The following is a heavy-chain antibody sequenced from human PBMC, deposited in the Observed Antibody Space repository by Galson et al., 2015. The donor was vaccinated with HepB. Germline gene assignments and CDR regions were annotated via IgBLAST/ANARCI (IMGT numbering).Heavy chain of an antibody. Sequence: SVKVPCKASGYTFTSYSMHCVRQAPGQGLEWMGTINPSGGSTSYAQKFQGRVTMTRDTSTSTVYMELGSLRSEDTAVYYCAREGAGYSYGQDWFDPWGQGTLVTVSS. CDR2: INPSGGST. D-gene: IGHD5-18*01. V-gene: IGHV1-46*01. J-gene: IGHJ5*02. CDR3: AREGAGYSYGQDWFDP. CDR1: GYTFTSYS.